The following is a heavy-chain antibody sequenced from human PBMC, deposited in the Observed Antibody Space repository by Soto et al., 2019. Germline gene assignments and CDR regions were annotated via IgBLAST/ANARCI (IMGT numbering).Heavy chain of an antibody. Sequence: SVKVSCKASGGTFSSYAISWVRQAPGQGLEWMGGIIPIFGTANYAQKFQGRVTITADKSTSTAYMELSSLRSEDTAVYYCARDLNTYYDSSGYPQDYWGQGTLVTVSS. J-gene: IGHJ4*02. CDR3: ARDLNTYYDSSGYPQDY. CDR1: GGTFSSYA. CDR2: IIPIFGTA. D-gene: IGHD3-22*01. V-gene: IGHV1-69*06.